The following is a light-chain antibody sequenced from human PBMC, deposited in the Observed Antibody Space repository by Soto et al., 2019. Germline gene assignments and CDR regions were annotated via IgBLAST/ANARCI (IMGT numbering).Light chain of an antibody. V-gene: IGLV2-14*01. CDR2: EVT. J-gene: IGLJ1*01. CDR1: SSDVGGYNY. CDR3: ASYTSRGTRV. Sequence: QSALTQPASVSGSPGQSITISCTGTSSDVGGYNYVSWYQQRPGKAPKFMIYEVTNRPSGVSNRFSGSKPGNTASLTISGLQAEDEADYYCASYTSRGTRVFGTGTKVTVL.